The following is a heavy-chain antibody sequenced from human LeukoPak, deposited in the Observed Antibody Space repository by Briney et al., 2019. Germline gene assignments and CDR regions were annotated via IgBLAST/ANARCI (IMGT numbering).Heavy chain of an antibody. CDR1: GLSLSNYP. J-gene: IGHJ4*02. CDR2: ITYDGAFDGGKT. Sequence: PGGSLRLSCEASGLSLSNYPMHWVRQAPGKGLEWITLITYDGAFDGGKTYYADSVKGRFTISRDNSKNTLYLQMNSLRAEDTAVYYCAKNTQYSGYYDCWGQGTLVTVSS. V-gene: IGHV3-30*07. CDR3: AKNTQYSGYYDC. D-gene: IGHD6-6*01.